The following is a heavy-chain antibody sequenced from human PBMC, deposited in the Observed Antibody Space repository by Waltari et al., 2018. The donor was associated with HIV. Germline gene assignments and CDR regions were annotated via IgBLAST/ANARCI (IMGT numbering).Heavy chain of an antibody. CDR3: ARGGGVGGYYYGLDV. Sequence: QVQLQQWGAGLLKPSETLSLTCAVYGGSFSGYYWTWIRQPPGKGLEWSGEINHSGSTNYNPSLKSRFTISVDPSKKQFSLKLSSVTAADTAVYYCARGGGVGGYYYGLDVWGQGTTVTVSS. V-gene: IGHV4-34*01. CDR2: INHSGST. J-gene: IGHJ6*02. D-gene: IGHD1-26*01. CDR1: GGSFSGYY.